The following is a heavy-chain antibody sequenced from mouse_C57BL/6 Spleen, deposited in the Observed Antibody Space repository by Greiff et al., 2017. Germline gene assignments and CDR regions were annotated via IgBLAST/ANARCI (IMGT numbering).Heavy chain of an antibody. D-gene: IGHD2-3*01. CDR3: ARYYDGYYFLDV. V-gene: IGHV1-82*01. J-gene: IGHJ1*03. CDR2: IYPGDGDT. Sequence: VQLQQSGPELVKPGASVKISCKASGYAFSSSWMNWVKQRPGKGLEWIGRIYPGDGDTNYNGKFKGKATLTGDKSSSTAYMQLSSLTSEDSAVYFCARYYDGYYFLDVWGTGTTVTVSA. CDR1: GYAFSSSW.